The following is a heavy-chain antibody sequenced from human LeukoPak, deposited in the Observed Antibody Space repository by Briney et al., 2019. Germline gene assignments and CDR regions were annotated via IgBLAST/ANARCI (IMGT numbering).Heavy chain of an antibody. J-gene: IGHJ3*02. CDR3: AKDYRRLQPDAFDI. V-gene: IGHV3-9*01. CDR2: ISWNSGSI. D-gene: IGHD1-1*01. CDR1: GFTFDDYA. Sequence: GGSLRLSCAASGFTFDDYAMHWVRQAPGKGLEWVSGISWNSGSIGYADSVKGRFTISRDNAKNSLYLQMNSLRAEDTALYYCAKDYRRLQPDAFDIWGQGTMVTVSS.